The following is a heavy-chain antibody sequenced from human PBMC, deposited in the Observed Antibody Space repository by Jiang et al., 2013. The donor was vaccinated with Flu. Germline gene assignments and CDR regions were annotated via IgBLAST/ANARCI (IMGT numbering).Heavy chain of an antibody. J-gene: IGHJ4*02. D-gene: IGHD3-3*01. V-gene: IGHV5-51*01. CDR1: GYSFTSYW. CDR3: ARHSAYYDFWSGHNLIDY. Sequence: GAEVKKPGESLKISCKGSGYSFTSYWIGWVRQMPGKGLEWMGIIYPGDSDTRYSPSFQGQVTISADKSISTAYLQWSSLKASDTAMYYCARHSAYYDFWSGHNLIDYWGQGTLVTVSS. CDR2: IYPGDSDT.